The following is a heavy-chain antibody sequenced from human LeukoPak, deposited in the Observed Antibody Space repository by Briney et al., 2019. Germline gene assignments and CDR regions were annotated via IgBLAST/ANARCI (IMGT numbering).Heavy chain of an antibody. CDR2: ICAYNGNT. CDR3: ARVAGDPGSHDAFDI. J-gene: IGHJ3*02. CDR1: GYTLTIYG. D-gene: IGHD2-21*02. Sequence: ASVKVSXMASGYTLTIYGISWVRQAPGQGLEWMGWICAYNGNTKYAQTLQGRVTMTTDTSKSTAYMELRSLRSDDTAVYYCARVAGDPGSHDAFDIWGQGTMVTVSS. V-gene: IGHV1-18*01.